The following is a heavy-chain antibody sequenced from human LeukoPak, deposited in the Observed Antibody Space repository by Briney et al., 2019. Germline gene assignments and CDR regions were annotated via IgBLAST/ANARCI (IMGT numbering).Heavy chain of an antibody. V-gene: IGHV3-7*01. CDR2: IKQDGSER. Sequence: GGSLRLSCAASGFTFISYWMSWVRQAPGKGLEWVANIKQDGSERYYVDSVKGRFTISRDNAKNSLYLQMNSLRAEDTGVYYCAGSGWQVYFDYWGQGTLVTVSS. CDR3: AGSGWQVYFDY. J-gene: IGHJ4*02. D-gene: IGHD6-19*01. CDR1: GFTFISYW.